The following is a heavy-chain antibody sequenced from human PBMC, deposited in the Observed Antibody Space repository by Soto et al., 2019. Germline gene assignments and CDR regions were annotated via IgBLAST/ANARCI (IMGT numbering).Heavy chain of an antibody. J-gene: IGHJ4*02. V-gene: IGHV3-30-3*01. CDR3: AREPAAGDFDY. D-gene: IGHD6-13*01. CDR1: GFTFSSYA. CDR2: ISYDGSNK. Sequence: GGSLRLSCAASGFTFSSYAMHWVRQAPGKGLEWVAVISYDGSNKYYADSVKGRFTISRDNSKNTLYLQMNSLRAEDTAVYYCAREPAAGDFDYWGQGTLVTVS.